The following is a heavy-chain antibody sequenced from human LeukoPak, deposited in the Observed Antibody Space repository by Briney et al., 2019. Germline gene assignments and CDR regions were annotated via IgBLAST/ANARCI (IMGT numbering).Heavy chain of an antibody. D-gene: IGHD3-22*01. Sequence: KPSETLSLTCLVSGDSMSIYYWSWLRQPPGKGLEWIGNMFSRGSPDSNPSLKSRVTFSVDTSKNRFSLNLTSVTAAHTAIYYCARWRPYFYARSGYVDCWGQGTLVTVSS. CDR2: MFSRGSP. V-gene: IGHV4-59*01. CDR1: GDSMSIYY. CDR3: ARWRPYFYARSGYVDC. J-gene: IGHJ4*02.